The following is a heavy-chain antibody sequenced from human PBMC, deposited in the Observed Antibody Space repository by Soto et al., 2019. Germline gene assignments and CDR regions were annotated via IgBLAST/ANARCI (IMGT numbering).Heavy chain of an antibody. D-gene: IGHD3-10*01. V-gene: IGHV2-5*01. J-gene: IGHJ6*02. CDR1: GFPLSTTGVG. Sequence: SGPTLVNPTQTLTLTCTFSGFPLSTTGVGVGWIRQPPGKALECLALIYWNDDKRYSPSLKSRLTITKDTSKNQVVLTMTNMDAVDTATYDCPHSGSRAGLSSPCSRSGRSGYYYYGMDVWGQGITVNGS. CDR3: PHSGSRAGLSSPCSRSGRSGYYYYGMDV. CDR2: IYWNDDK.